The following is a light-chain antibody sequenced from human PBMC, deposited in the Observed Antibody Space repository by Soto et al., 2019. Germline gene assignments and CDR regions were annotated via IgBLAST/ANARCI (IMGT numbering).Light chain of an antibody. CDR1: QSVTSSY. J-gene: IGKJ1*01. V-gene: IGKV3-20*01. Sequence: EIVLTQSPGTLSLSPGARATLSCRASQSVTSSYLAWYQQKPGQAPRLIIYGASSRATGIPDRFSGTGSGTDLTINISRLEPEDGEVYDCQQYDSFSWTFGQGTKVDIK. CDR2: GAS. CDR3: QQYDSFSWT.